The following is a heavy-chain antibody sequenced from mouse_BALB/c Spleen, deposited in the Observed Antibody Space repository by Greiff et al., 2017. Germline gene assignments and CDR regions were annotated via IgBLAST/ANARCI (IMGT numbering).Heavy chain of an antibody. Sequence: VMLVESGPELVRPGVSVKISCKGSSYTFTDYAMHWVKQSHAKSLEWIGVISTYYGNTNYNQKFKGKATMTVDKSSSTAYMELARLTSEDSAVYYCARSRTGTALFDYWGQGTTLTVSS. CDR2: ISTYYGNT. CDR1: SYTFTDYA. D-gene: IGHD4-1*01. J-gene: IGHJ2*01. CDR3: ARSRTGTALFDY. V-gene: IGHV1-67*01.